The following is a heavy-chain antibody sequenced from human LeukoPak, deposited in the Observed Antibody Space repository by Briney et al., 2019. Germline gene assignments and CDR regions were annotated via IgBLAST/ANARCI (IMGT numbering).Heavy chain of an antibody. CDR1: VDSISTSSYY. V-gene: IGHV4-39*01. CDR2: IYYSGST. Sequence: PSETLSLTCTVSVDSISTSSYYCGWIRQPPGKGLEWLGSIYYSGSTYYNPSLKSRVTISVDTSKNQFSLNLYSVTAADTAVFYCARSYYYDYRQIDYWGQGTLVTVSS. D-gene: IGHD3-22*01. CDR3: ARSYYYDYRQIDY. J-gene: IGHJ4*02.